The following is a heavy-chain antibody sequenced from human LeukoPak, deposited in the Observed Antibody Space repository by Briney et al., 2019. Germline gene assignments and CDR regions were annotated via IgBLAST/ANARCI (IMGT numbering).Heavy chain of an antibody. V-gene: IGHV1-2*02. CDR3: ATLKYNSDWYGDY. D-gene: IGHD6-19*01. CDR1: GYIFTGYY. J-gene: IGHJ4*02. CDR2: INSDSGGT. Sequence: ASLKVSCKASGYIFTGYYIHWIRQAPGQGLEWMGWINSDSGGTNYAQKFQGRVTMTRDTSIFTAYMELSRLRSDDTAVYYCATLKYNSDWYGDYWGQGTLVTVSS.